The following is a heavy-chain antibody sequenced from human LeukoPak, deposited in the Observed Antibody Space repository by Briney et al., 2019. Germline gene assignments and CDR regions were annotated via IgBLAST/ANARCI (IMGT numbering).Heavy chain of an antibody. J-gene: IGHJ4*02. V-gene: IGHV1-8*01. CDR1: GYTFTSYD. D-gene: IGHD3-22*01. Sequence: ASVKVSCKASGYTFTSYDINWVRQATGQGLEWMGWMNPNSGNTGYAQKFQGRVTMTRNTSISTAYMELSSLRSEDTAVYYCARDGGAGDYYDSSGSPADYWGQGTLVTVSS. CDR3: ARDGGAGDYYDSSGSPADY. CDR2: MNPNSGNT.